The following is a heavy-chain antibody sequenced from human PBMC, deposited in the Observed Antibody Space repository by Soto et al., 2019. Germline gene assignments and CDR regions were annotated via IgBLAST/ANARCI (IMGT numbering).Heavy chain of an antibody. D-gene: IGHD2-2*01. V-gene: IGHV4-61*01. J-gene: IGHJ6*02. Sequence: QVQLQESGPGLVKPSETLSLTCTVSGGSVNSGSYYWTWIRQPPGKGLEWIGYLYYNTNTNYNPSLKSRVTISVDTSKNQFSLKLSSVTAADTAVYYCAMTYCTTTSCQAHGMDVWGQGTKVTVSS. CDR3: AMTYCTTTSCQAHGMDV. CDR2: LYYNTNT. CDR1: GGSVNSGSYY.